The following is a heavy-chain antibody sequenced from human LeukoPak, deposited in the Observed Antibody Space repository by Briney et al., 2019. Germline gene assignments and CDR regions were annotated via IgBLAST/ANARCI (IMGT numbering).Heavy chain of an antibody. J-gene: IGHJ4*02. Sequence: SETLSLTCTVSGGSISSGSYYWSWIRQPAGKGLEWIGHIYTSGSTNYNPSLKSRVTISVDTSKNQFSLWLSSVTAADTAVYYCAREYTLYRSGWFLDYWGQGTVVTVSS. V-gene: IGHV4-61*09. CDR3: AREYTLYRSGWFLDY. CDR2: IYTSGST. D-gene: IGHD6-19*01. CDR1: GGSISSGSYY.